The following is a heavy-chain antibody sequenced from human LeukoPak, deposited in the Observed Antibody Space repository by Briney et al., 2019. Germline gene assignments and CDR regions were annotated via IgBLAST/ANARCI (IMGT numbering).Heavy chain of an antibody. D-gene: IGHD5-18*01. CDR1: GFTFNYAW. CDR3: TTAPSGYAYMNGWHLDY. J-gene: IGHJ4*02. Sequence: PGGSLRLSCAASGFTFNYAWMSWVRQAPGKGLEWVGRIKSKTDGETTDYAAPVKGRFTISRDDSKNTLYLQMNSLKTEDPALYYCTTAPSGYAYMNGWHLDYWGQGALVTVSS. CDR2: IKSKTDGETT. V-gene: IGHV3-15*01.